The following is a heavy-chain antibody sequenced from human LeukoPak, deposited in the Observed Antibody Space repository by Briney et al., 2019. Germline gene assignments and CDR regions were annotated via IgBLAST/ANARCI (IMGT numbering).Heavy chain of an antibody. CDR1: GGSISNYY. Sequence: SETLSLTCTVSGGSISNYYWGWIRQPPGKGLEWIGNIFYSGSTYYSPSLKSRVTISLDTSRNQFSLKLTSVTAADTAVYYCAKSNGYGLVDIWGQGTTVTVSS. J-gene: IGHJ3*02. CDR3: AKSNGYGLVDI. D-gene: IGHD3-10*01. CDR2: IFYSGST. V-gene: IGHV4-39*07.